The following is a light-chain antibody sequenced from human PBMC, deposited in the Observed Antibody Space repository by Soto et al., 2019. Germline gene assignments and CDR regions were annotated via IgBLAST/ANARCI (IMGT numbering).Light chain of an antibody. CDR1: QSISSY. CDR2: AAS. J-gene: IGKJ4*01. Sequence: DIQMTQSPSSLSASVGDRVTITCRASQSISSYLNWYQQKPGKAPKLLIYAASSLQSGVPSRFSGSVSGTDFTLTISSLQPEDFATYYCQQSYSTLFTFGGGTKVEIK. V-gene: IGKV1-39*01. CDR3: QQSYSTLFT.